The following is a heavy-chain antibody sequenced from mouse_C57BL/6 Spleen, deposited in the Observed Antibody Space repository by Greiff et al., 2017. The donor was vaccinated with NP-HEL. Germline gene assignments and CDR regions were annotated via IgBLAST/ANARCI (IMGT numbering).Heavy chain of an antibody. CDR1: GFTFSNYW. D-gene: IGHD4-1*01. CDR3: TTAPWDGEAY. V-gene: IGHV6-3*01. J-gene: IGHJ3*01. CDR2: IRLKSDNYAT. Sequence: EVKLEESGGGLVQPGGSMKLSCVASGFTFSNYWMNWVRQSPEKGLEWVAQIRLKSDNYATHYAESVKGRFTISRDDSKSSVYLQMNNLRAEDTGIYYCTTAPWDGEAYWGQGTLVTVSA.